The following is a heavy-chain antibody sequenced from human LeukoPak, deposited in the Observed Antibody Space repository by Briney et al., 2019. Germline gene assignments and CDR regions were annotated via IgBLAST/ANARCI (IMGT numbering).Heavy chain of an antibody. V-gene: IGHV3-21*01. CDR3: ARDSPPYCSSTSCYAY. D-gene: IGHD2-2*01. Sequence: KPGGSLRLSCAASGFTFSSYSMNWVRQAPGKGLEWVSSISSSSSYIYYADSVKGRFTISRDNAKNSLYLQINSLRAEDTAVYYCARDSPPYCSSTSCYAYWGQGTLVTVSS. J-gene: IGHJ4*02. CDR1: GFTFSSYS. CDR2: ISSSSSYI.